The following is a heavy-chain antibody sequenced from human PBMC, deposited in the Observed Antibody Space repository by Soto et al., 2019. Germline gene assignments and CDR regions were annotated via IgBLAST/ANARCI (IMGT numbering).Heavy chain of an antibody. V-gene: IGHV3-7*01. Sequence: GSLRLSCAASGFSLGSAWMHWVRQAPGKGLEWVANIKQDGSEKYYVDSVKGRFTISRDNAKNSLNLQMNSLRAEDTAVYYCARVRVVRGLLGPFDYWGQGTLVTVSS. D-gene: IGHD2-15*01. CDR3: ARVRVVRGLLGPFDY. CDR2: IKQDGSEK. J-gene: IGHJ4*02. CDR1: GFSLGSAW.